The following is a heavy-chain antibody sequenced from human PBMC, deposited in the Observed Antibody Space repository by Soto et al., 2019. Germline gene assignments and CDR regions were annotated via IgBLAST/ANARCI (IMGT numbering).Heavy chain of an antibody. Sequence: EVQLVESGGGLVQPGGSLRLSCAASGFTFSKNWMSWVRQAPGRGLQWVANINPDGSEKYYVDSVKGRFAISRDNTKSSLHLQMNSLRPEDTAVYYCARVGAQGDASDIWGQETMVTVSS. CDR2: INPDGSEK. CDR3: ARVGAQGDASDI. J-gene: IGHJ3*02. CDR1: GFTFSKNW. V-gene: IGHV3-7*03. D-gene: IGHD3-16*01.